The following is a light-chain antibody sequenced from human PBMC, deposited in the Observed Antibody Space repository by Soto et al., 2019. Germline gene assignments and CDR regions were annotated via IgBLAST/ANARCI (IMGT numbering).Light chain of an antibody. V-gene: IGLV1-44*01. CDR2: NNN. Sequence: QSVLTQPPSASGTPGQRVTIACSGSSSNIGSTTVKWYQQLPGTAPKLLIYNNNQRPSGVPDRFSGSKSGTSASLAISGLQSEDEADYYCAAWDDSLNGVVFGGGTHLTVL. CDR1: SSNIGSTT. CDR3: AAWDDSLNGVV. J-gene: IGLJ3*02.